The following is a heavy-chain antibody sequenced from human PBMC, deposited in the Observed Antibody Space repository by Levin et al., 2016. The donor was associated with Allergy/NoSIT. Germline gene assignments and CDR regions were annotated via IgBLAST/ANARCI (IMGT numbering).Heavy chain of an antibody. J-gene: IGHJ4*02. D-gene: IGHD2-21*02. CDR3: AREGEVTATLDY. CDR2: INPNSGGT. Sequence: WVRQAPGQGLEWMGRINPNSGGTNYAQKFQGRVTMTRDTSISTAYMELSRLRSDDTAVYYCAREGEVTATLDYWGQGTLVTVSS. V-gene: IGHV1-2*06.